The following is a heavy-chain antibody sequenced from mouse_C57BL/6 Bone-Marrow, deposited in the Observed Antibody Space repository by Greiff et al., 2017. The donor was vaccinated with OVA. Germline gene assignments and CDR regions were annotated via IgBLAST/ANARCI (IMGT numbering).Heavy chain of an antibody. Sequence: QLQQSGAELVRPGASVKLSCTASGFNIKDDYMHWVKQRPEQGLEWIGWIDPENGDTEYASKFQGKATITADTSSNTAYLQLSSLTSEDTAVYYCTEWLKDYWGQGTTLTVSS. D-gene: IGHD2-2*01. CDR1: GFNIKDDY. CDR3: TEWLKDY. CDR2: IDPENGDT. J-gene: IGHJ2*01. V-gene: IGHV14-4*01.